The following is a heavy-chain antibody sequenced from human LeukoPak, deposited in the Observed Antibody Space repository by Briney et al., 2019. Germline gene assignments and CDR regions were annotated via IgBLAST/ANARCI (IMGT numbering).Heavy chain of an antibody. D-gene: IGHD2-2*02. CDR1: GYTFTSYD. J-gene: IGHJ4*02. V-gene: IGHV1-8*01. CDR3: ARAHHCSSTSCYTVRRRFFDY. Sequence: GASVKVSCKASGYTFTSYDINWVRQATGQGLEWMGWMNPNSGNTGYAQKFQGRVTMTRNTSISTAYMELSSLRSEDTAVYYCARAHHCSSTSCYTVRRRFFDYWGQGTLVTVSS. CDR2: MNPNSGNT.